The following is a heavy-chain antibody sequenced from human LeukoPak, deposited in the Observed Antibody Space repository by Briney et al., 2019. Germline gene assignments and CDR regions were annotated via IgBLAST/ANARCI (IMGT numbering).Heavy chain of an antibody. V-gene: IGHV1-8*01. CDR1: GYTFTSFH. Sequence: ASVKVSCKASGYTFTSFHINWVRQATGQGLEWMGWMNPSSGNTGCAQKFQGRVTMTRNTSIGTAYMELSSLRSEDTAVYYCARGGSYSSSSRELYPELFDPWGQGTLVTVSS. J-gene: IGHJ5*02. D-gene: IGHD6-6*01. CDR2: MNPSSGNT. CDR3: ARGGSYSSSSRELYPELFDP.